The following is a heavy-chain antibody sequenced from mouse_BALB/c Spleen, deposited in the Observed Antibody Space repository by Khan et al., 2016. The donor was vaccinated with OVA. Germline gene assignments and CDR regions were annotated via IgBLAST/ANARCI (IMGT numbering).Heavy chain of an antibody. D-gene: IGHD4-1*01. Sequence: EVELVESGGDLVKPGGSLKLSCAASGFTFSSYSMSWVRQTPDKRLEWVASISSGGDYTYYPDSVKGRFTISRDNAKNTLYRQMSYLKSEDTAMYYCADHLTGSFAYGGQGTLVTVSA. V-gene: IGHV5-6*01. CDR1: GFTFSSYS. CDR3: ADHLTGSFAY. J-gene: IGHJ3*01. CDR2: ISSGGDYT.